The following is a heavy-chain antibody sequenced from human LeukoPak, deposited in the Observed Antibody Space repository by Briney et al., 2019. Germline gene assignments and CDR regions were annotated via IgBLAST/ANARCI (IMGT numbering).Heavy chain of an antibody. J-gene: IGHJ4*02. V-gene: IGHV1-2*02. D-gene: IGHD6-13*01. CDR1: GDAFNSHT. Sequence: GASVKVSCKASGDAFNSHTINWVRQAPGQGLEWVGWINPNSGDANYAQKFQGRVTMTRDTSISTAYMELSRLTSDDTAMYYCAREHSITAWYDWGQGTLVTVSS. CDR2: INPNSGDA. CDR3: AREHSITAWYD.